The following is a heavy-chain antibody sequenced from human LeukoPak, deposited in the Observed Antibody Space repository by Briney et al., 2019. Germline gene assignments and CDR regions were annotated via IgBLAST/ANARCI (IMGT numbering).Heavy chain of an antibody. J-gene: IGHJ5*02. CDR3: ARDAKRWLQSDWFDP. Sequence: ASVKVSCKASGYTFTSYYMHWVRQAPGQGLEWMGIINPSGGSTSYAQKFQGRVTMTRDTSTSTVYMELSSLRSEDTAVYYCARDAKRWLQSDWFDPWGQGTLVTVSS. V-gene: IGHV1-46*01. CDR2: INPSGGST. CDR1: GYTFTSYY. D-gene: IGHD5-24*01.